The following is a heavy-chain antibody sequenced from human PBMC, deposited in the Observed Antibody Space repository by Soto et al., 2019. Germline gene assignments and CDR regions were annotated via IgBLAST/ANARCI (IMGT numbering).Heavy chain of an antibody. V-gene: IGHV6-1*01. CDR1: GGSVSSNSAG. Sequence: SETLSLTCAISGGSVSSNSAGWNWVRQTPSRGLEWLGRTYYKSRWFNNYAVSVKSRITINPDTSQNQFSLHLDSVTPEDTAVYFCARGSWDDVSGHYYMDVWGKGTTVTGSS. J-gene: IGHJ6*03. CDR3: ARGSWDDVSGHYYMDV. D-gene: IGHD5-12*01. CDR2: TYYKSRWFN.